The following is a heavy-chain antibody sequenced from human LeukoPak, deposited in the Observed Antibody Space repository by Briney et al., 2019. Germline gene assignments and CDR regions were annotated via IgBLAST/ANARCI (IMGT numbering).Heavy chain of an antibody. V-gene: IGHV4-4*07. CDR1: GGSISSYY. CDR3: AREGSSSWYTRYYYYGMDV. Sequence: KPSETLSLTCTVSGGSISSYYWSWIRQPAGKGLEWIGRIYTSGSTNYNPSLKSRVTMSVDTSKNQFSLKLSSVTAADTAVYYCAREGSSSWYTRYYYYGMDVWGQGTTVTVSS. J-gene: IGHJ6*02. CDR2: IYTSGST. D-gene: IGHD6-13*01.